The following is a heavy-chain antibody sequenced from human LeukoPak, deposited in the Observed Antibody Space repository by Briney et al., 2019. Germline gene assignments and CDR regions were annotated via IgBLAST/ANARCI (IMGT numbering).Heavy chain of an antibody. Sequence: PSETLSLTCTVSGGPISSSSYYWGWIRQPPGKGLEWIGSIYYSGSTYYNPSLKSRVTISVDTSKNQFPLKLSSVTAADTAVYYWAGGGGVVVVPAASGHYYYYMDVWGKGTTVTVSS. V-gene: IGHV4-39*06. CDR3: AGGGGVVVVPAASGHYYYYMDV. J-gene: IGHJ6*03. D-gene: IGHD2-2*01. CDR1: GGPISSSSYY. CDR2: IYYSGST.